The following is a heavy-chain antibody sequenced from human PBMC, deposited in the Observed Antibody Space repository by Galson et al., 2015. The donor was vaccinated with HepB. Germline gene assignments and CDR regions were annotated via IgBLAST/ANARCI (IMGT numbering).Heavy chain of an antibody. J-gene: IGHJ4*02. D-gene: IGHD4-17*01. V-gene: IGHV3-30-3*01. Sequence: SLRLSCAASGFTFSSYAMHWVRQAPGKGLEWVAVISYDGSNKYYADSVKGRFTISRDNSKNTLYLQMNSLRAEDTAVYYCARDGDSYTVTTPQDWGQGTLVTVSS. CDR2: ISYDGSNK. CDR1: GFTFSSYA. CDR3: ARDGDSYTVTTPQD.